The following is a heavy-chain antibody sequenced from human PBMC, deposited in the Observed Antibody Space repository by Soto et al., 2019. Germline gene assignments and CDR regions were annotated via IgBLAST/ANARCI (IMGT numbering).Heavy chain of an antibody. CDR2: IIPIFGTA. D-gene: IGHD5-18*01. J-gene: IGHJ4*02. V-gene: IGHV1-69*12. CDR1: GGTFSSNA. Sequence: QVQLVQSGAEVKKPGSSVKVTCKASGGTFSSNAISWVRQAPGQGLEWMGGIIPIFGTAHYAQKFQGRVTITADESTSTASMELSSLKSEDTAVYYCATGGRGYSAAPRLYFEVWGQGTLGTVSS. CDR3: ATGGRGYSAAPRLYFEV.